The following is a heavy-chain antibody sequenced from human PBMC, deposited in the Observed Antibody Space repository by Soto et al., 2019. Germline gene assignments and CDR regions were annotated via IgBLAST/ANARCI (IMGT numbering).Heavy chain of an antibody. Sequence: GGSLRLSCAASGFTFSSYAMIWVRQAPGKGLEWVSAISGSGGSTYYADSVKGRFTISRDNSKNTLYLQMNSLRAEDTAVYYCAKVSGLGTYYYYGMDVWGQGTTVTV. V-gene: IGHV3-23*01. D-gene: IGHD3-10*01. CDR1: GFTFSSYA. CDR3: AKVSGLGTYYYYGMDV. CDR2: ISGSGGST. J-gene: IGHJ6*02.